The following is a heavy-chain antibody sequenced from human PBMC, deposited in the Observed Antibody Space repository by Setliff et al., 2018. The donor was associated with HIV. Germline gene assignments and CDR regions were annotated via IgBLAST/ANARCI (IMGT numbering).Heavy chain of an antibody. CDR3: AREAAHCSGDTCQFTFDS. CDR1: GGTFSSYI. V-gene: IGHV1-69*06. D-gene: IGHD2-15*01. J-gene: IGHJ4*02. CDR2: IHPIFGTT. Sequence: ASVKVSCKASGGTFSSYITAWVRQAPGQGLEWMGGIHPIFGTTNYNPSLKSRVTISVDTSKNQFSLRLSSVTAADTAVYYCAREAAHCSGDTCQFTFDSWGQGTLVTVSS.